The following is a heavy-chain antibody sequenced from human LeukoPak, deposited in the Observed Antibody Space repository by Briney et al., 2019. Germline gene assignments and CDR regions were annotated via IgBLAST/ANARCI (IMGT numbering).Heavy chain of an antibody. CDR1: GFTFSNYW. CDR3: AKTYSSGWSPFDY. V-gene: IGHV3-74*01. CDR2: IKSDGSNT. Sequence: GGSLRLSCAASGFTFSNYWMHWVRQAPGKGLLWVSRIKSDGSNTSYADSVKGRFTISRDNSKNTLYLQMNSLRAEDTAVYYCAKTYSSGWSPFDYWGQGTLVTVSS. J-gene: IGHJ4*02. D-gene: IGHD6-19*01.